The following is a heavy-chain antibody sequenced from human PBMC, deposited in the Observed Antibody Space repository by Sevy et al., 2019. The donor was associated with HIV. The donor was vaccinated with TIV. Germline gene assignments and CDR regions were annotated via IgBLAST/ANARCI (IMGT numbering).Heavy chain of an antibody. D-gene: IGHD3-3*01. Sequence: ASVNVSCKASGGTFSSYAISWVRQAPGQGLEWMGGIIPIFGTANYAQKFQGRVTITADESTSTAYMELSSLRSEDTAVYYCARGINTIFGVVRLPLNYYGMDVWGQGTTVTVSS. V-gene: IGHV1-69*13. CDR2: IIPIFGTA. J-gene: IGHJ6*02. CDR1: GGTFSSYA. CDR3: ARGINTIFGVVRLPLNYYGMDV.